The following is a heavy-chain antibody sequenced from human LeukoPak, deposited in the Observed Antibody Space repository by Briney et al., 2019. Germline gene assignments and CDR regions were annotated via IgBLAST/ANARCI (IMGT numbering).Heavy chain of an antibody. CDR1: GGSFSGYY. J-gene: IGHJ4*02. D-gene: IGHD6-19*01. V-gene: IGHV4-34*01. CDR3: ARGKSSYSCGRRDRYYFDY. Sequence: SETLSLTCAVYGGSFSGYYWSWIRQPPGKGLEWIGEINHSGSTNYNPSLKSRVTISVDTSKNQFSLKLSSVTAADTAVYYCARGKSSYSCGRRDRYYFDYWGQGTLVTVSS. CDR2: INHSGST.